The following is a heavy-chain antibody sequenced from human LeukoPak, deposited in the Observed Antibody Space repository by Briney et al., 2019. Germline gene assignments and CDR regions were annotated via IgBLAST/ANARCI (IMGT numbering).Heavy chain of an antibody. V-gene: IGHV3-33*01. CDR1: GFTFSSCG. CDR3: ARDHREGAARTQRLDY. J-gene: IGHJ4*02. Sequence: GGSLRLSCAASGFTFSSCGMHWVRQAPGKGLEWVAVIWYDGSNKYYADSVKGRFTISRDNSKNTLYLQMNSLRAEDTAVYYCARDHREGAARTQRLDYWGQGTLVTVSS. CDR2: IWYDGSNK. D-gene: IGHD6-6*01.